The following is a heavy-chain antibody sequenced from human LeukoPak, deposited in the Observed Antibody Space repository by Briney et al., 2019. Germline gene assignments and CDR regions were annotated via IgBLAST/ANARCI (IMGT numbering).Heavy chain of an antibody. D-gene: IGHD6-13*01. CDR1: GGSISSYY. CDR2: IYYSGST. Sequence: PSETLSLTCTGSGGSISSYYWSWIRQPPGKGLEWIGYIYYSGSTNYNPSLKSRVTISVDTSKNQFSLKLSSVTAADTAVYYCARGIAAAGTPPDFDYWGQGTLVTVSS. CDR3: ARGIAAAGTPPDFDY. J-gene: IGHJ4*02. V-gene: IGHV4-59*08.